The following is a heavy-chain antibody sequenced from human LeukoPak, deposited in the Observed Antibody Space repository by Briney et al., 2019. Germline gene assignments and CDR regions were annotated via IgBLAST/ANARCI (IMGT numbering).Heavy chain of an antibody. V-gene: IGHV1-2*02. D-gene: IGHD1-14*01. J-gene: IGHJ5*02. CDR2: MNPNTGGT. Sequence: SVKVSCKASGYTFTAYYMHWVRQAPGQGLEWMGWMNPNTGGTDYAQRVQGRVTMTRDTSISTAYMELSSLISDDTAVYYCARDVFAEYNTHHKFDAWGQATLVTVSS. CDR1: GYTFTAYY. CDR3: ARDVFAEYNTHHKFDA.